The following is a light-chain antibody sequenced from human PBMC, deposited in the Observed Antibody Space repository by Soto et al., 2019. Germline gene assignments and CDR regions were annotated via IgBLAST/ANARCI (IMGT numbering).Light chain of an antibody. Sequence: EIVLTQSPGTLSLSPGERATLACRASQSVSGHLAWYQQKPGQAPRLLIYDASNRATGIPARFSGSGSGTDFTLTISSLEPEDLAVYHCVQRTTWPWTCGQGSKVEIK. J-gene: IGKJ1*01. CDR1: QSVSGH. CDR3: VQRTTWPWT. V-gene: IGKV3-11*01. CDR2: DAS.